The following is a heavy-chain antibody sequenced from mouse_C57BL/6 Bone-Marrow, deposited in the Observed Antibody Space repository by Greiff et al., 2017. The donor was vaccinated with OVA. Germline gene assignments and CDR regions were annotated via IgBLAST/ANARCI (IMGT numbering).Heavy chain of an antibody. J-gene: IGHJ2*01. CDR1: GFNIKDYY. Sequence: EVKLMESGAELVKPGASVKLSCTASGFNIKDYYMHWVKQRTEQGLEWIGRIDPEDGETKYAPKFQGKATITADTSSNTAYLQLSSLTSEDTAVYYCARNYEELYYFDYWGQGTTLTVSS. V-gene: IGHV14-2*01. D-gene: IGHD2-4*01. CDR3: ARNYEELYYFDY. CDR2: IDPEDGET.